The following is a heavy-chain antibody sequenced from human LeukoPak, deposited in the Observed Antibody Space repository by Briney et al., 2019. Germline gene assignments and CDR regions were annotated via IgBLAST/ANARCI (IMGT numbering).Heavy chain of an antibody. CDR1: GYSFTSYW. V-gene: IGHV5-51*01. CDR2: IYPGDSDT. Sequence: GESLQISCHGSGYSFTSYWIGWVRQMPGKGLEWMGIIYPGDSDTRYSPSFQGQVTISADKSISTAYLQWSSLKASDTAMYYCARQDIVVVPAATNYYYYMDVWGKGTTVTVSS. J-gene: IGHJ6*03. CDR3: ARQDIVVVPAATNYYYYMDV. D-gene: IGHD2-2*01.